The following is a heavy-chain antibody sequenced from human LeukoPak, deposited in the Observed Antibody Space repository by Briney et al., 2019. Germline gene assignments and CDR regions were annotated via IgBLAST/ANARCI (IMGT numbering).Heavy chain of an antibody. D-gene: IGHD3-10*01. Sequence: GGSLRLSCAASGFTFSSYSMNWVRQAPGKGLEWVSSISSSSSYIYYADSVKGRFTISRHNSKNTLYLQMNSLRAEDTAVYYCAGSIWFGEFSFDYWGQGTLVTVSS. J-gene: IGHJ4*02. CDR1: GFTFSSYS. CDR2: ISSSSSYI. V-gene: IGHV3-21*04. CDR3: AGSIWFGEFSFDY.